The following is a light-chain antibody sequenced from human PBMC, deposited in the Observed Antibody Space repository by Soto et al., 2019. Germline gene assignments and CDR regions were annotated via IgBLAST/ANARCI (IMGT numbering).Light chain of an antibody. CDR1: QSVNRW. V-gene: IGKV1D-12*01. CDR2: TTS. J-gene: IGKJ4*01. CDR3: QQADTLPLT. Sequence: DIQMTQSPSSVSASVGDRVTITCRASQSVNRWLAWYQQKPGKAPRLLIYTTSNLQSGVPSRFSGSGSGTDFTLTISGLQPEDIATYYCQQADTLPLTFGGGTKVEI.